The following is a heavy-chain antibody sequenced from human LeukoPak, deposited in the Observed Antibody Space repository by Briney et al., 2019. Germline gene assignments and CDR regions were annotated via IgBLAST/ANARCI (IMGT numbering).Heavy chain of an antibody. Sequence: PGGSLRLSCAASGFTFSSYAMHWVRQAPGKGLEYVSAISSNGGSTYYANSVKGRFTISRDNSKNTLYLQMGSLRAEDMAVYYCARDLEVVVITTGFDYWGQGTLVTVSS. D-gene: IGHD3-22*01. J-gene: IGHJ4*02. CDR1: GFTFSSYA. CDR2: ISSNGGST. V-gene: IGHV3-64*01. CDR3: ARDLEVVVITTGFDY.